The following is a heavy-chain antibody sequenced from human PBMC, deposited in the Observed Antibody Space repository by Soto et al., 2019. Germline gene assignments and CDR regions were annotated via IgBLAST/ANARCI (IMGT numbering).Heavy chain of an antibody. CDR1: GGSFSGYY. V-gene: IGHV4-34*01. CDR2: INHSGST. D-gene: IGHD3-16*01. CDR3: ARDPVGGDAFDI. Sequence: SETLSLTCAVYGGSFSGYYWSWIRQPPGKGLEWIGEINHSGSTNYNPSLKSRVTISVDTSKNQFSLKLSSVTAADTAVYYCARDPVGGDAFDIWGQGTMVTVS. J-gene: IGHJ3*02.